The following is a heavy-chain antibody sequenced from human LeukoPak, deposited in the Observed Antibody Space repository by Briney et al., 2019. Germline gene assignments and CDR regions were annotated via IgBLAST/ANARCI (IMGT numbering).Heavy chain of an antibody. CDR2: IYYSGST. CDR1: GGSISSSSYY. D-gene: IGHD3-10*01. J-gene: IGHJ4*02. CDR3: ARLAYGSGSYSDY. Sequence: SETLSLTCTVSGGSISSSSYYWGWIRQPPGKGLEWIGSIYYSGSTYYNPSLKSRVTISVDTTKNQFSLKLSSVTAADTAVYYCARLAYGSGSYSDYWGQGTLVTVSS. V-gene: IGHV4-39*01.